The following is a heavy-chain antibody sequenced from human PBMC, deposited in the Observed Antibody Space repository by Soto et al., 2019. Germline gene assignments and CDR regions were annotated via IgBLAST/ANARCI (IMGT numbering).Heavy chain of an antibody. Sequence: GASVKVSCKASGGSFSSYTISWVRQAPGQGLEWMGRIIPILGIANYAQKFQGRVTITADKSTSTAYMELSSLRSEDTAVYYCARSTSYYYGSGSPSKLFDPWCQATLVTV. CDR1: GGSFSSYT. D-gene: IGHD3-10*01. CDR3: ARSTSYYYGSGSPSKLFDP. V-gene: IGHV1-69*02. J-gene: IGHJ5*02. CDR2: IIPILGIA.